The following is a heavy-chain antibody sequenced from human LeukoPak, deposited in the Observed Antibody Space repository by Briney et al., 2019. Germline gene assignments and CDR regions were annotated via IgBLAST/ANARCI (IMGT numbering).Heavy chain of an antibody. J-gene: IGHJ4*02. CDR3: ARDCNRTYCYDY. D-gene: IGHD2/OR15-2a*01. V-gene: IGHV3-30*02. Sequence: GGSLRLSCAASGFTFSSYGMHWVRQAPGKGLEWVAFIRYDGSNKYYADSVKGRFTISRDNSKNTLYLQMNSLRAEDTAVYYCARDCNRTYCYDYWGQGTLVTVSS. CDR1: GFTFSSYG. CDR2: IRYDGSNK.